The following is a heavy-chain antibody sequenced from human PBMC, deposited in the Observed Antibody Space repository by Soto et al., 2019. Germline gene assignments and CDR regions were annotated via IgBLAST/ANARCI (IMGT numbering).Heavy chain of an antibody. D-gene: IGHD3-16*01. CDR1: GFTVSSNY. CDR2: IYSGGST. J-gene: IGHJ6*02. Sequence: PGGSLRLSCAASGFTVSSNYMSWVRQAPGKGLEWVSVIYSGGSTYYADSVKGRFTISRDNSKNTLYLQMNSLRAEDTAVYYCARTRSAVTTFISSVYYGMDVWGQGTTVTVSS. CDR3: ARTRSAVTTFISSVYYGMDV. V-gene: IGHV3-53*01.